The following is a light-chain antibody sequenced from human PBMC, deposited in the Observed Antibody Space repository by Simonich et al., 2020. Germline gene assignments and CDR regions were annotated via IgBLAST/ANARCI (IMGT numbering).Light chain of an antibody. V-gene: IGKV1-5*03. J-gene: IGKJ1*01. CDR2: KAS. CDR1: QSISSW. Sequence: DIQLTQSPSFLSASVVDRVTITCRASQSISSWLAWYQQKPGKAPKLLIYKASSLESGVPSRFSGSGSGTEFTLTISSLQPDDFATYYCQQYNSYWTFGQGTKVEIK. CDR3: QQYNSYWT.